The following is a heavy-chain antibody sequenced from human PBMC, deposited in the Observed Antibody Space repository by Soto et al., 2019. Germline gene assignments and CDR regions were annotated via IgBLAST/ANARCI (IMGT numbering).Heavy chain of an antibody. CDR2: INHSGST. D-gene: IGHD3-10*01. CDR3: ARGQVDVLWFGNNNWFDP. V-gene: IGHV4-34*01. Sequence: PSETLSLTCAVYGGSSSGYYWSWIRQPPGKGLEWIGEINHSGSTNYNPSLKSRVTISVDTSKNQFSLKLSSVTAADTAVYYCARGQVDVLWFGNNNWFDPWGQGALVT. J-gene: IGHJ5*02. CDR1: GGSSSGYY.